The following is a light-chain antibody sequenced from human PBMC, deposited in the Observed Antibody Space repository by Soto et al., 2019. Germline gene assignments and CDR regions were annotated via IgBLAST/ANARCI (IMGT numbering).Light chain of an antibody. V-gene: IGKV1-12*01. J-gene: IGKJ1*01. Sequence: DIQMHQSPSSVSASVGDRFTISCRASQDIGNFLAWYQQTPGKAPRLLIHGASSLSREIPSRFSGGGTGTHFTLTISGLQPEDFATYFCLQTSTFPRTVGQGTKVDIK. CDR2: GAS. CDR3: LQTSTFPRT. CDR1: QDIGNF.